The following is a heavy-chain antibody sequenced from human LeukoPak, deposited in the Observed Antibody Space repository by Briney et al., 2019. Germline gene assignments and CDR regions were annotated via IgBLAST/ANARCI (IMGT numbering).Heavy chain of an antibody. J-gene: IGHJ3*02. V-gene: IGHV3-21*01. CDR2: ISSSSSYI. Sequence: GGSLRFSCAASGYPFRNYRMNWVRQAPGKGLEWVSSISSSSSYIYYADSVKGRFTISRNNAKNSLYLQMNSLRADDTAVYYCAREGSSWLDDAFDIWGQGTMVAVSS. CDR1: GYPFRNYR. D-gene: IGHD6-13*01. CDR3: AREGSSWLDDAFDI.